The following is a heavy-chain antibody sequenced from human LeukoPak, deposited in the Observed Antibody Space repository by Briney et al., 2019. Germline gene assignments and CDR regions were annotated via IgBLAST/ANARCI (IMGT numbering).Heavy chain of an antibody. V-gene: IGHV1-69*13. Sequence: SSVKVSCKASVGTFSTYAISWVRQAPGQGLEWMGGIIPIFGTSNYAQKFQGRVTITADESTGTAYMELSSLRSEDTAVYYCARSQGIEMATMTDAFDIRGQGTMVTVSS. CDR2: IIPIFGTS. D-gene: IGHD5-24*01. CDR3: ARSQGIEMATMTDAFDI. J-gene: IGHJ3*02. CDR1: VGTFSTYA.